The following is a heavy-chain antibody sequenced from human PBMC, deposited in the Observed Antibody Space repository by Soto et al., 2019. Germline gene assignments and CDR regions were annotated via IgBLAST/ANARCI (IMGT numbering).Heavy chain of an antibody. CDR3: AKTRLLKQQMVKSYYYYMDV. CDR1: GFTFSSYA. Sequence: GGSLRLSCAASGFTFSSYALSWVRQPPGKGLDWVSAISGSGGSTYYADSVKGRFTISRDNSKNTLYLQMNSLRAEDTAVYYCAKTRLLKQQMVKSYYYYMDVWGKGTTVTVSS. V-gene: IGHV3-23*01. D-gene: IGHD6-13*01. CDR2: ISGSGGST. J-gene: IGHJ6*03.